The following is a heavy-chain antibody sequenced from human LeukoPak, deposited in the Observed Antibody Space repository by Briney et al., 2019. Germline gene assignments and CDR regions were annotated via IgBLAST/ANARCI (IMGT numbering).Heavy chain of an antibody. CDR3: ARLAVTTANFDY. J-gene: IGHJ4*02. Sequence: PGGSLRLSCAASGFTVSSNYMSWVRQAPGKGLEWVSVIYSGGSTYYADSVKGRFTISRDNSKNTLYLQMNSLRAEDTAVYYCARLAVTTANFDYWGQGTLVTVSS. CDR2: IYSGGST. D-gene: IGHD2-21*02. V-gene: IGHV3-66*04. CDR1: GFTVSSNY.